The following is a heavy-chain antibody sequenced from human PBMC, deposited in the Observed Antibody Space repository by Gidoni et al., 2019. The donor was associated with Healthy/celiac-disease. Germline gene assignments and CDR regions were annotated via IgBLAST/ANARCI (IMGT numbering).Heavy chain of an antibody. CDR1: GYTFTGSY. V-gene: IGHV1-2*06. J-gene: IGHJ6*02. D-gene: IGHD3-9*01. CDR3: ARDSAYYDILTAYYYGMDV. Sequence: QVQLVQSGAEVKKHGASVKVSCKASGYTFTGSYMHWVRQAPGQGLEWMGRLNPNSGGTNYAQKFQGRVTMTRDTSISTAYMELSRLRSDDTAVYYCARDSAYYDILTAYYYGMDVWGQGTTVTVSS. CDR2: LNPNSGGT.